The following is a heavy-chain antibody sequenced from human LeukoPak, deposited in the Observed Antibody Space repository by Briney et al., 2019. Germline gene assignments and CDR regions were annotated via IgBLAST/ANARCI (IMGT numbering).Heavy chain of an antibody. V-gene: IGHV1-46*01. J-gene: IGHJ5*02. CDR3: ARARVVAANWFDP. D-gene: IGHD2-15*01. CDR2: INPSGGST. Sequence: ASVKVSCKASGYTFTSYYMHWVRQAPGQGLEWMGIINPSGGSTSYAQKFQGRVTMTRDMSTSTAYMELSSLRSEDTAVYYCARARVVAANWFDPWGQGTLVTVSS. CDR1: GYTFTSYY.